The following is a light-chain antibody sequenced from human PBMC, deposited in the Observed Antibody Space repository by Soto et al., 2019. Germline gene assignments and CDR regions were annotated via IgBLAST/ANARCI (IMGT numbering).Light chain of an antibody. CDR3: QQYNGYST. CDR1: QSISVS. Sequence: IQRTQSPSTLSASVGDTVTITCRASQSISVSLAWYQQKPGKAPNLLIYDASTLQGGVPSRFSGSGSGTEFTLTVTSLQPEDFATYYCQQYNGYSTFGQGTKVDIK. V-gene: IGKV1-5*01. J-gene: IGKJ1*01. CDR2: DAS.